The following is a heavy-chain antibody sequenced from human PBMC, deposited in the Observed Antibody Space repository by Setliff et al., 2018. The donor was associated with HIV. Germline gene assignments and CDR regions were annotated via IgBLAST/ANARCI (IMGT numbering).Heavy chain of an antibody. V-gene: IGHV4-4*09. J-gene: IGHJ3*02. CDR3: VRHGYYYDFIDI. CDR2: IYTSGST. CDR1: GGSISSYY. Sequence: SETLSLTCTVSGGSISSYYWSWIRQPPGKGLEWIGYIYTSGSTNYNPSLKSRVTISVDTSKNQFSLKLSSVTAADTAVYFCVRHGYYYDFIDIWGQGTVVTVSS. D-gene: IGHD3-22*01.